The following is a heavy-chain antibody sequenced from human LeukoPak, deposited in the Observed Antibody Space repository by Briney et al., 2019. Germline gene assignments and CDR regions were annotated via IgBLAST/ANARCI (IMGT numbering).Heavy chain of an antibody. CDR3: ASRGGNGDYDGGGAFDI. Sequence: PSEALSLTCTVSGGSISSSSYYWGWIRQPAGKGLEWIGSIYYSGSTYYNPSLKSRVSISVDTSKNQFSLKLSSVTAADTAVYYCASRGGNGDYDGGGAFDIWGQGTMVTVSS. V-gene: IGHV4-39*07. CDR2: IYYSGST. J-gene: IGHJ3*02. CDR1: GGSISSSSYY. D-gene: IGHD4-17*01.